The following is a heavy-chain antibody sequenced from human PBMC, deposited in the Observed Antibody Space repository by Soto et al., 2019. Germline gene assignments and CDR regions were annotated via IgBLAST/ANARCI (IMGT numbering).Heavy chain of an antibody. J-gene: IGHJ4*02. CDR3: ATERRVLGGYEAGLDY. Sequence: GGSLRLSCAASGFTFSVYSVDWVRQAPGKGLEWVSSISFDSNYIYYANSIRGRFTISRDNAKSSLYLQMNSLRVEDTAVYYCATERRVLGGYEAGLDYWGQGTQVTVSS. CDR2: ISFDSNYI. D-gene: IGHD5-12*01. CDR1: GFTFSVYS. V-gene: IGHV3-21*06.